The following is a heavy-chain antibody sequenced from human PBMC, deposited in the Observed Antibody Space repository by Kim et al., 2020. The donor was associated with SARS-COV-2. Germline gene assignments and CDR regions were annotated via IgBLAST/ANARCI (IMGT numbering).Heavy chain of an antibody. Sequence: GGSLRLSCAASGFTVSSNYISWVRQAPGKGLECVSVIYSGGSTYYADSVKGRFTISRDNSKNTLYLQMNSLRAEDTAMYYCARDRSGSYYGYWYFDLWGRGTLVTVSS. CDR1: GFTVSSNY. J-gene: IGHJ2*01. CDR2: IYSGGST. V-gene: IGHV3-53*01. CDR3: ARDRSGSYYGYWYFDL. D-gene: IGHD1-26*01.